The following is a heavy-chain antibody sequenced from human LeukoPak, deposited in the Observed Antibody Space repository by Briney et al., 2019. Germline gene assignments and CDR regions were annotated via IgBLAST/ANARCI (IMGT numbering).Heavy chain of an antibody. V-gene: IGHV4-59*01. CDR1: GGSISSYY. Sequence: SETLSLTCTVSGGSISSYYWSWIRQPPGKGLEWIGYIYYSGSTNYNPSLKSRVTISVDTSKNQSSLKLSSVTAADTAVYYCASYYYDSSGFGYWGQGPLVTVSS. CDR3: ASYYYDSSGFGY. CDR2: IYYSGST. D-gene: IGHD3-22*01. J-gene: IGHJ4*02.